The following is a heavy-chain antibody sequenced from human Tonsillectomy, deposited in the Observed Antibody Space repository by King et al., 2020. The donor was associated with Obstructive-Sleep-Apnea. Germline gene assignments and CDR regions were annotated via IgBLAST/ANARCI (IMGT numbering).Heavy chain of an antibody. V-gene: IGHV3-30*04. CDR3: AILKVDENYYFYSGLDV. Sequence: VQLVESGGGGVQPGRSLRLSCVISGLTFSSYTIHWVRQAPGKGLEWVAVISYDGSHKYYADSVKGRFTISRDNSKNTLYLQKSSLRAEDTAVYFCAILKVDENYYFYSGLDVWGQGTTVTVSS. CDR2: ISYDGSHK. J-gene: IGHJ6*02. CDR1: GLTFSSYT.